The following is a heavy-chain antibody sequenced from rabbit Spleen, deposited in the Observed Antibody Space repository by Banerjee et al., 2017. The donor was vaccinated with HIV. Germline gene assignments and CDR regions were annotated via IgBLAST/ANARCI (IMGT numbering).Heavy chain of an antibody. Sequence: LEESGGGLVQPGGTLTLTCTVSGFSLSSYVMSWVRQAPGKGLEWIASIDINGGVTWYASWAKGRFIISKTSSTTVTLQMTSLTAADTATYFCVRDSLDYGDSLRHAFDPWGPGTLVTVS. CDR1: GFSLSSYV. D-gene: IGHD2-1*01. CDR3: VRDSLDYGDSLRHAFDP. CDR2: IDINGGVT. J-gene: IGHJ2*01. V-gene: IGHV1S40*01.